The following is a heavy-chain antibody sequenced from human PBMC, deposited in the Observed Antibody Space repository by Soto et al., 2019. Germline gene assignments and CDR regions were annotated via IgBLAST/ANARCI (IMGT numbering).Heavy chain of an antibody. Sequence: QVRLVQSGAEVKKPGASVKVSCKASGYTFANYGISWVRQVPGQGLEWMGCISSHNRNTNYAQNFQGRVTMTMDTSTSTAYMELRSLTSDDTAMYYCARDRSNHDYWGQGTLVTVSS. CDR2: ISSHNRNT. CDR3: ARDRSNHDY. J-gene: IGHJ4*02. CDR1: GYTFANYG. V-gene: IGHV1-18*04.